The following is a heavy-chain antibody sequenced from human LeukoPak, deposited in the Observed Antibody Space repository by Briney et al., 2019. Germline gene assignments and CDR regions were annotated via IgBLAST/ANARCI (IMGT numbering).Heavy chain of an antibody. J-gene: IGHJ4*02. V-gene: IGHV3-11*01. CDR1: GGSFSGYY. D-gene: IGHD1-26*01. CDR3: ARDGSNWNFDY. Sequence: LSLTCAVYGGSFSGYYWSWIRQAPGKGLEWVSYISSSGSTISYADSVKGRFTISRDNAKNSLYLQMNSLRAEDSAVYYCARDGSNWNFDYWGQGTLVTVSS. CDR2: ISSSGSTI.